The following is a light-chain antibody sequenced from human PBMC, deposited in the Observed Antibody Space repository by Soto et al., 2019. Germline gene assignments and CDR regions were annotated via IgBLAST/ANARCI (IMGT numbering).Light chain of an antibody. CDR2: DAS. V-gene: IGKV3-11*01. Sequence: EIVLTMSPATLSLTPGERATLSSRASQSVSSYLAWYQQKPGQAPRLLIYDASNRATGIPARFSGSGSGTDFTLTISSLEPEDFAVYYCQQRSNWPPITFGQGTRLEIK. CDR3: QQRSNWPPIT. J-gene: IGKJ5*01. CDR1: QSVSSY.